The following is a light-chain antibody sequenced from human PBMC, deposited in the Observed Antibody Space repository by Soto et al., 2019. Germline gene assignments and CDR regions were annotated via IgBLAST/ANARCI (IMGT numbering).Light chain of an antibody. CDR2: DAY. V-gene: IGKV1-33*01. J-gene: IGKJ3*01. CDR1: KDISNY. CDR3: QQYDNLFT. Sequence: DIQMTQSPSSLSASVGDRVTITCQASKDISNYLNWYQQKPGKAPKLLIYDAYKLETGVPSRFSGSGSGTDFTFTISSMQPEDIATYYCQQYDNLFTFGPGTKVDIK.